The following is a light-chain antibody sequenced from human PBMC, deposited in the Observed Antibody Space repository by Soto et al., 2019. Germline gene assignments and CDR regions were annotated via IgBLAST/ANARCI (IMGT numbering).Light chain of an antibody. CDR3: QQYNSYSA. CDR1: QNIGRW. Sequence: DIQMTQSPSTLSASIGDRVTISCRASQNIGRWLAWYQQKPGTAPNLLIYHASNLRGGVPSRFSGGGSGTEFTLTISSLQPDDIATYSCQQYNSYSAFGQGTKVEIK. J-gene: IGKJ1*01. CDR2: HAS. V-gene: IGKV1-5*01.